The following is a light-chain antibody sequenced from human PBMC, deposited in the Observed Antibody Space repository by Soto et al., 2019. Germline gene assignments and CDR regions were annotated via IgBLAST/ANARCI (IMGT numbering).Light chain of an antibody. CDR3: SSYTSSSTYV. CDR2: EVS. J-gene: IGLJ1*01. V-gene: IGLV2-14*01. CDR1: SSDVDSYNY. Sequence: ADLTQPASETGSPGQSTTISRTGTSSDVDSYNYVSWYQQHQAKATKLMIYEVSNRHSGVSKRFSGSKSGNTASLTISGLQAEDEADYYCSSYTSSSTYVFGTGTKVTVL.